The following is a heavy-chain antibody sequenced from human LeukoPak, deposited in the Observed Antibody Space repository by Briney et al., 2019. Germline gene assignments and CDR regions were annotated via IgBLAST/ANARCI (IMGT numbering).Heavy chain of an antibody. D-gene: IGHD6-13*01. J-gene: IGHJ3*02. CDR3: ARESAAAAGTPLGFDI. Sequence: ASVKVSCKASGYTFTGYYMHWVRQAPGQGLEWMGWINPNSGGTNYAQKFQGRVTMTRDTSISTAYMELSRLRSDDTAVYYCARESAAAAGTPLGFDIWGQGTMVTVSS. CDR2: INPNSGGT. CDR1: GYTFTGYY. V-gene: IGHV1-2*02.